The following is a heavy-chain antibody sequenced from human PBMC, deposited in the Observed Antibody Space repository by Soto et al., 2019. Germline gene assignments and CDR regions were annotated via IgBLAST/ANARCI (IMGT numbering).Heavy chain of an antibody. CDR3: ARPLTGGLVYGMDV. Sequence: QVQLVQSGAEVKKPGSSVKVSCKASGGTFSSYAISWVRQAPGQGLEWMGGIIPIFGTANYAQKFQGRVTITVDESTSTAYMELSSLRSEDTAVYYCARPLTGGLVYGMDVWGQGTTVTVSS. CDR2: IIPIFGTA. CDR1: GGTFSSYA. V-gene: IGHV1-69*01. J-gene: IGHJ6*02. D-gene: IGHD1-20*01.